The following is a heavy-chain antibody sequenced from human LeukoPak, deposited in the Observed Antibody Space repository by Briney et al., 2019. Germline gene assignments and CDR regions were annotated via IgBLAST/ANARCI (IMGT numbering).Heavy chain of an antibody. D-gene: IGHD5-24*01. CDR1: GFTFSTYW. J-gene: IGHJ3*02. CDR3: AAISAQTFDI. CDR2: IKPDGSDK. V-gene: IGHV3-7*01. Sequence: GGSLRLSCVGSGFTFSTYWVNWVRQAPGKGLEWVANIKPDGSDKYYVDSARGRFTVSRDNAKNSAFLQMNSLRAEDTAIYYCAAISAQTFDIWGQGTLVSVSS.